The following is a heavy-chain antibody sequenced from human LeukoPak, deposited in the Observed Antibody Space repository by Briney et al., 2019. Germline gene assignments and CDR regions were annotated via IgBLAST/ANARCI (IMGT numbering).Heavy chain of an antibody. CDR3: ARDHYTTYYYDSSGYRDY. V-gene: IGHV1-18*01. D-gene: IGHD3-22*01. CDR1: GDSFTSYG. Sequence: ASVKVSCKASGDSFTSYGISWVRQATGQGLEWMGWISAYNGNTNYAQKLQGRVTMTTDTSTSTAYMELRSLRSDDTAVYYCARDHYTTYYYDSSGYRDYWGQGTLVTVSS. J-gene: IGHJ4*02. CDR2: ISAYNGNT.